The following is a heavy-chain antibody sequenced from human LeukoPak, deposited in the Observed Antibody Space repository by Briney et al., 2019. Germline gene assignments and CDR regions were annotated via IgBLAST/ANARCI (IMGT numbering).Heavy chain of an antibody. CDR2: INPNSGGT. CDR1: GYTLTSYD. CDR3: ARAGDGDGSGSFPFDY. D-gene: IGHD3-10*01. V-gene: IGHV1-2*02. Sequence: ASVKVSCKASGYTLTSYDINWVRQAPGQGLEWMGWINPNSGGTNYAQKFQGRVTMTRDTSISTAYMELSRLRSDDTAVYYCARAGDGDGSGSFPFDYWGQGTLVTVSS. J-gene: IGHJ4*02.